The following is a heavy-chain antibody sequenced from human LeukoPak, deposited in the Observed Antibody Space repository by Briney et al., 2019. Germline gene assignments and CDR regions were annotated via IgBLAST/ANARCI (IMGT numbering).Heavy chain of an antibody. CDR1: GGSFSGYY. D-gene: IGHD3-16*01. Sequence: SETLSLTCAVYGGSFSGYYLSWIRQPPGKGLEWIGEINHSGSTNYNPSLKSRVTISVDTSKNQFSLKLSSVTAADTAVYYCARGGDTAAVNSNWFDPWGQGTLVTVSS. CDR3: ARGGDTAAVNSNWFDP. J-gene: IGHJ5*02. CDR2: INHSGST. V-gene: IGHV4-34*01.